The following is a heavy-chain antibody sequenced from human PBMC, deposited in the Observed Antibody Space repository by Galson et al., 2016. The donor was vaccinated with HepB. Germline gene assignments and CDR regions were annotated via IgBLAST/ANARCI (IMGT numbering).Heavy chain of an antibody. V-gene: IGHV3-33*08. CDR2: IWNDGSYK. D-gene: IGHD3-9*01. Sequence: SLRLSCAASEFTFSTYGMHWVRQAPGKGLEWVALIWNDGSYKNYADSVKGRFTISRDNAKNSLYLQMNSLRAEDTAVYYCAREPVRLDDLLTGPPKNPDYWGQGTLVTVSS. CDR1: EFTFSTYG. J-gene: IGHJ4*02. CDR3: AREPVRLDDLLTGPPKNPDY.